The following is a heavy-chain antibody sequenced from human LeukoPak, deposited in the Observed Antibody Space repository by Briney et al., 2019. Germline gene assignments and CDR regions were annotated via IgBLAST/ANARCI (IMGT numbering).Heavy chain of an antibody. D-gene: IGHD5-12*01. Sequence: ASVKVSCKASGHTFTSYGISWVRQAPGQGLEWMGWISAYNGNTNYAQKLQGRVTMTTDTSTSTAYMELRSLRSDDTAVYYCARDGRRGWLRGGVDYWGQGTLVTVSS. V-gene: IGHV1-18*01. CDR3: ARDGRRGWLRGGVDY. J-gene: IGHJ4*02. CDR1: GHTFTSYG. CDR2: ISAYNGNT.